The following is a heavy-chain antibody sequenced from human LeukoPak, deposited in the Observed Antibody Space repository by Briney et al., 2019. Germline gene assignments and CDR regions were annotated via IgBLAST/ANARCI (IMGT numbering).Heavy chain of an antibody. CDR2: IYSGGST. Sequence: GGSLRLSCAASGFTVSSNSMSWVRQAPGKGLEWVSVIYSGGSTYYADSVKGRFTISRDNSRNTLYLQMNSLRAEDTAVFYCARDRGSYTDYWGQGTLVTVSS. D-gene: IGHD1-26*01. V-gene: IGHV3-66*01. CDR3: ARDRGSYTDY. J-gene: IGHJ4*02. CDR1: GFTVSSNS.